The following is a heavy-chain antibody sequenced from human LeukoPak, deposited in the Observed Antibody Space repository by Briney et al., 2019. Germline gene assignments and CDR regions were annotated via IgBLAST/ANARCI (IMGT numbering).Heavy chain of an antibody. V-gene: IGHV3-21*01. CDR2: ISSSSSYI. J-gene: IGHJ6*02. Sequence: GGSLRLSCAASGFTFSSYSMNWVRQAPGKGLEWVSSISSSSSYIYYADSVKGRFTISRDNAKNSLYLQMNSLRAEDTAVYYCARDPAAGTKRRDYYGMDVWGQGTTVTVSS. CDR1: GFTFSSYS. CDR3: ARDPAAGTKRRDYYGMDV. D-gene: IGHD6-13*01.